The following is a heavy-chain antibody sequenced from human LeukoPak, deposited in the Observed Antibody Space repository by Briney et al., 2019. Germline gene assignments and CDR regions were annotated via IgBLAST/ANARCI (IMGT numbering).Heavy chain of an antibody. J-gene: IGHJ4*02. D-gene: IGHD6-6*01. V-gene: IGHV3-48*03. CDR2: ISSSGSTI. CDR3: ARDGVAPPPVVFAY. CDR1: GFTFSSYE. Sequence: GGSLRLSCAASGFTFSSYEMNWVRQAPGKGLEWVSYISSSGSTIYYADSVKGRFTISRDNAKNSLYLQMNSLRAEDTAVYYCARDGVAPPPVVFAYCGQRTLVTVSS.